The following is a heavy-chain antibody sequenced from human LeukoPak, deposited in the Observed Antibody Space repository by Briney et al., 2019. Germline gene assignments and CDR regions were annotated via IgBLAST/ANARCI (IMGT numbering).Heavy chain of an antibody. CDR3: ARHSRSGDSGYENAFDI. V-gene: IGHV4-39*01. CDR1: GGSISSSSYY. Sequence: SETLSLTCTVSGGSISSSSYYWGWIRQPPGKGLEWIGSIYYSVSTYYTPSLKSRVTISVDTSKNQFSLKLSSVTAADTAVYYCARHSRSGDSGYENAFDIWGQGTMVTVSP. J-gene: IGHJ3*02. CDR2: IYYSVST. D-gene: IGHD5-12*01.